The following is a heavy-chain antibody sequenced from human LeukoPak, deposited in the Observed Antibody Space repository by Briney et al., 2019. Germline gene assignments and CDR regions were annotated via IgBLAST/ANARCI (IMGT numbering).Heavy chain of an antibody. CDR2: INPNSGGT. Sequence: ASVKVSCKASGGTFSSYAISWVRQAPGQGLEWMGWINPNSGGTNYAQKFQGRVTMTRDTSIGTAYMELSRLRSDDTAVYYCARGLGNTAMANYYYYMDVWGKGTTVTISS. J-gene: IGHJ6*03. V-gene: IGHV1-2*02. D-gene: IGHD5-18*01. CDR1: GGTFSSYA. CDR3: ARGLGNTAMANYYYYMDV.